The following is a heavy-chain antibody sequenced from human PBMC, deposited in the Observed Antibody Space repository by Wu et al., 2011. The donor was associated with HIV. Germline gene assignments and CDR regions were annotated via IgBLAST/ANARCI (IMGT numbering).Heavy chain of an antibody. CDR1: GYIFTNGYG. CDR3: ARLDATRGGFDF. V-gene: IGHV5-51*03. J-gene: IGHJ4*02. Sequence: VQLVQSGAEVKKPGESLKISCQGSGYIFTNGYGIGWVRQMPGKGLEWMGIIYPGDSATKYSPSFQGQVTISADKSISTANLQWSSLQASDTAMYYCARLDATRGGFDFWGQGTLVTVSS. CDR2: IYPGDSAT. D-gene: IGHD2-2*01.